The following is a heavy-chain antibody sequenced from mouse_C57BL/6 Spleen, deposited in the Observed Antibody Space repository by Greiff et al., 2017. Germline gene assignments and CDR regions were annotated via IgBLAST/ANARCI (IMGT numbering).Heavy chain of an antibody. V-gene: IGHV1-82*01. CDR1: GYAFSSSW. J-gene: IGHJ3*01. CDR3: ASVYASSHAFAY. D-gene: IGHD1-1*01. Sequence: VQLQQSGPELVKPGASVKISCKASGYAFSSSWMNWVKQRPGKGLEWIGRIYPGDGDTNYNGKFKGKATLTADKSSSTAYMQLSSLTSEDSAVYFCASVYASSHAFAYWGQGTLVTVSA. CDR2: IYPGDGDT.